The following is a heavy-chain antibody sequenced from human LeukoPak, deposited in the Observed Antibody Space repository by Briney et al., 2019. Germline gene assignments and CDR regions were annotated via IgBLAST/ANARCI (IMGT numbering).Heavy chain of an antibody. D-gene: IGHD3-10*01. J-gene: IGHJ4*02. CDR1: GGSISSGGYS. V-gene: IGHV4-30-2*01. CDR3: ARHPELLWFGEPPYYFDY. CDR2: IYHSGST. Sequence: SQTLSLTCAVSGGSISSGGYSWSWIWQPPGKGLEWIGYIYHSGSTYYNPSLKSRVTISVDRSKNQFSLKLSSVTAADTAVYYCARHPELLWFGEPPYYFDYWGQGTLVTVSS.